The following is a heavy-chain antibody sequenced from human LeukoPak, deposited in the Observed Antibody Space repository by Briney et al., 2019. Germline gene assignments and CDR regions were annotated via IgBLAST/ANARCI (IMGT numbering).Heavy chain of an antibody. CDR2: IGTAGDT. J-gene: IGHJ4*02. Sequence: QPGGSLRLSCAASGFTFSSYDMHWVRQATGKGLEWVSAIGTAGDTYYPGSVKGRFTISRDNSKNTLYLQMNSLRAEDTAVYYCAKDSQIVVHWGQGTLVTVSS. CDR1: GFTFSSYD. V-gene: IGHV3-13*01. D-gene: IGHD3-22*01. CDR3: AKDSQIVVH.